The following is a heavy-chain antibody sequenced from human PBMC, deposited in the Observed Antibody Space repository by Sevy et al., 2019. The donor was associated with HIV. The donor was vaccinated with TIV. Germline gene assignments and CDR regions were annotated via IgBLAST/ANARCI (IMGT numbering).Heavy chain of an antibody. Sequence: GGSLRLSCAASGFTFSSYAMSWVRQAPGKGLEWVSAISGSGGSTYYADSVKGRFTISRDNSKNTLYLQMNSLRAEDTAVYYCAIYCSSTGCYLVGGAFDIWGQGTMVTVSS. V-gene: IGHV3-23*01. J-gene: IGHJ3*02. CDR3: AIYCSSTGCYLVGGAFDI. CDR2: ISGSGGST. CDR1: GFTFSSYA. D-gene: IGHD2-2*01.